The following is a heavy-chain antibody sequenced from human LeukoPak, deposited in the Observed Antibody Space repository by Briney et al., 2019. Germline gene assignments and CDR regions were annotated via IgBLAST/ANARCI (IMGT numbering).Heavy chain of an antibody. CDR3: ARERSGSYYRWYFDL. Sequence: SETLSLTCAVYGGSFSGYYWSWIRQPPGKGLEWIGEINHSGSTNYNPSLKSRVTISVDTSKNQFSLKLSSVTAADTAMYYCARERSGSYYRWYFDLWAVAPWSLSPQ. D-gene: IGHD1-26*01. CDR2: INHSGST. CDR1: GGSFSGYY. V-gene: IGHV4-34*01. J-gene: IGHJ2*01.